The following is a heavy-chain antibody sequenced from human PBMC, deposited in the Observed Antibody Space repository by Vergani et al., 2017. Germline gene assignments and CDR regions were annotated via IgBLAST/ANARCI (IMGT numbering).Heavy chain of an antibody. V-gene: IGHV3-30-3*01. D-gene: IGHD5-12*01. CDR2: ISYDGSNK. J-gene: IGHJ4*02. CDR3: ARDSFPNRSGYEVVNVYFDY. CDR1: GFTFSSYA. Sequence: QVQLVESGGGVVQPGRSLRLSCAASGFTFSSYAMHWVRQAPGKGLEWVAVISYDGSNKYYADSVKGRFTISRDNSKNTLYLQMNSLRAEDTAVYYCARDSFPNRSGYEVVNVYFDYWGQGTLVTVSS.